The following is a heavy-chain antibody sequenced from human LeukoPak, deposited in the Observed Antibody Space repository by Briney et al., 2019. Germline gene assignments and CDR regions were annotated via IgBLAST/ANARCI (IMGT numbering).Heavy chain of an antibody. CDR1: GFTFTSYG. D-gene: IGHD5-24*01. Sequence: PGGSLRLSCAASGFTFTSYGMHWVRQAPGKGLEWVAVISYDGSNKYYADSVKGRFTISRDNSKNTLYLQMNSLRAEDTAVYYCAKDRGDGYNYARFDGWGQGAPVSVA. J-gene: IGHJ4*02. V-gene: IGHV3-30*18. CDR3: AKDRGDGYNYARFDG. CDR2: ISYDGSNK.